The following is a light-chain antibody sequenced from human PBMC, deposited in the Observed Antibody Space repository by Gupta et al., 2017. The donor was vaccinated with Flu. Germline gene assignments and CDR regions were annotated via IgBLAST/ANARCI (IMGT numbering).Light chain of an antibody. Sequence: DIVMTQSPTTLSVSPGERATLSCRASQSINSNLAWYQQKPGQAPRLLIFGASTRATGFPARFSGSGSGADFTLTISSLQSEDFAVYFCQQYNNWPWTFGQGTKVEIK. CDR2: GAS. V-gene: IGKV3-15*01. CDR3: QQYNNWPWT. CDR1: QSINSN. J-gene: IGKJ1*01.